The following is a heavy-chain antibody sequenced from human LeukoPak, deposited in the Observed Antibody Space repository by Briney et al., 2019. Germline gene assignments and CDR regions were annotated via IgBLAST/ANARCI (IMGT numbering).Heavy chain of an antibody. CDR1: GGSFSGYY. CDR2: INHSGST. CDR3: LLLESGFQH. Sequence: PSETLSLTCAVYGGSFSGYYWSWIRQPPGKGLEWIGEINHSGSTNYNPSLKSRVTISVDTSKNQFSLKLSSVTAAYTAVYYCLLLESGFQHWGQGTLVTVSS. V-gene: IGHV4-34*01. D-gene: IGHD3-3*01. J-gene: IGHJ1*01.